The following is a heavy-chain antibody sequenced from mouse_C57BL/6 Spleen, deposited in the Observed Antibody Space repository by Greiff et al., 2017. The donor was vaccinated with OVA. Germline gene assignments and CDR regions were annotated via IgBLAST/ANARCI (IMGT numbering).Heavy chain of an antibody. CDR2: IDPNSGGT. Sequence: VQLQQSGAELAKPGASVKLSCKASGYTFTSYWMHWVKQRPGRGLEWIGRIDPNSGGTKYNEQFKSKAPLTADKTSSPAYMQLSSLTSGGSAVYYCARSKSSRGAMDYWGQGTKVTVSS. V-gene: IGHV1-72*01. D-gene: IGHD1-1*01. CDR3: ARSKSSRGAMDY. J-gene: IGHJ4*01. CDR1: GYTFTSYW.